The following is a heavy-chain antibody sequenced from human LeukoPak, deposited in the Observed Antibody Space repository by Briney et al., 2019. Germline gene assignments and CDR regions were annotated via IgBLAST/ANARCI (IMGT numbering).Heavy chain of an antibody. D-gene: IGHD3-22*01. CDR3: AREPPGNYDSSGHYYAHFDC. J-gene: IGHJ4*02. CDR1: GESLSGFY. V-gene: IGHV4-34*01. CDR2: INHSGST. Sequence: SETLSLTCAVYGESLSGFYWSWVRQPPGKGLEWIGEINHSGSTNYNPSLKSRVTISVDTSKNQFSLNLNSVTAADTAVYYCAREPPGNYDSSGHYYAHFDCWGQGTLVTVSS.